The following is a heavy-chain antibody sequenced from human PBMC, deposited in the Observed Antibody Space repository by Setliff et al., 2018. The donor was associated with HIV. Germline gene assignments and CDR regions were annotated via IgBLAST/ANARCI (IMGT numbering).Heavy chain of an antibody. V-gene: IGHV4-59*12. CDR1: GGSISGSV. Sequence: SETLSLTCTVSGGSISGSVWSWIRQPPGKGLEWIGEIYHTGSTNYNPSLKSRVTMSIDKSKNQFSLKLSSVTAADTAVYYCARENGRTNYYYYYGMDVWGQGTTVTVSS. CDR2: IYHTGST. CDR3: ARENGRTNYYYYYGMDV. J-gene: IGHJ6*02.